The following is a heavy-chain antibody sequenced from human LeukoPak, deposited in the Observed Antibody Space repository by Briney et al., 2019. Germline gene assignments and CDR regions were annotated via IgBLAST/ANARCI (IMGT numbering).Heavy chain of an antibody. J-gene: IGHJ4*02. V-gene: IGHV3-30*04. CDR3: ARDLMAAAGTEDFDY. CDR1: GFTFSSYE. Sequence: GGSLRLSCAASGFTFSSYEMNWVRQAPGKGLEWVAVISYDGSNKYYADSVKGRFTISRDNSKNTLYLQMNSLRAEDTAVYYCARDLMAAAGTEDFDYWGQGTLVTVSS. D-gene: IGHD6-13*01. CDR2: ISYDGSNK.